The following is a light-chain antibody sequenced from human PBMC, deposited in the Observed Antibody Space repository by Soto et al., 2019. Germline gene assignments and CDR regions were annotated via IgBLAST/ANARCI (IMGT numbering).Light chain of an antibody. J-gene: IGKJ3*01. CDR1: QSFSTSY. V-gene: IGKV3-20*01. Sequence: EIVLTQSPGTLSLSPGERATLSCRASQSFSTSYLAWYQQRPGQSPRLLIYGASSRATGTPHRFSGSGAGTDFTLTISRLEPEDFAVYYCQQYGGSPRFGPGTKVDIK. CDR3: QQYGGSPR. CDR2: GAS.